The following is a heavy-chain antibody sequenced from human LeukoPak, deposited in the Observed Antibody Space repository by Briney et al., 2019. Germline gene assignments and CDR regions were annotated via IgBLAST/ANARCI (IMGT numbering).Heavy chain of an antibody. Sequence: SETLSLTCTVSGGPIRSYYRSWIRQPPGKGLEWIGYIYYSGSTNYNPSLKSRVTISVDTSKNQCSLKVSSVTAADTAVYYCATREDYFDFWGQGTLVTVSS. CDR2: IYYSGST. D-gene: IGHD1-26*01. CDR3: ATREDYFDF. V-gene: IGHV4-59*01. CDR1: GGPIRSYY. J-gene: IGHJ4*02.